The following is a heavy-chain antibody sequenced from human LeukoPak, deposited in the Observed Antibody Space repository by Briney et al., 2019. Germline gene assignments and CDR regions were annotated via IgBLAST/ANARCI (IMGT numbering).Heavy chain of an antibody. V-gene: IGHV4-59*12. CDR2: IYYSGST. CDR1: GGSISSYY. CDR3: AKDSPRITMVRGFNLPDY. Sequence: SETLSLTCTVSGGSISSYYWSWIRQPPGKGLEWIGYIYYSGSTNYKPSLKSRVTISVETSKNQFSLKLSSVTAADTAVYYCAKDSPRITMVRGFNLPDYWGQGTLVTVSS. J-gene: IGHJ4*02. D-gene: IGHD3-10*01.